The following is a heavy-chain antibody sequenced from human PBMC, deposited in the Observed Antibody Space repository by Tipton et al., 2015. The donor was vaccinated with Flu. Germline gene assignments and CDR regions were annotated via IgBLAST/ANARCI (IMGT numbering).Heavy chain of an antibody. V-gene: IGHV3-7*01. CDR1: GFIFSSYW. Sequence: FLRLSCAASGFIFSSYWMSWVRQAPGKGLEWVANIKPDGSDKYYVDSVKGRFTISRDNAKNSLYLEMNSLRAEDTAVYYCARDINWAFDYWGQGTLVTVSS. D-gene: IGHD7-27*01. CDR3: ARDINWAFDY. CDR2: IKPDGSDK. J-gene: IGHJ4*02.